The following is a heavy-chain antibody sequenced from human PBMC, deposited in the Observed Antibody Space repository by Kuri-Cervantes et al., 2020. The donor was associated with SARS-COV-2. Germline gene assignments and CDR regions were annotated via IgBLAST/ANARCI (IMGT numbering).Heavy chain of an antibody. V-gene: IGHV3-30-3*01. Sequence: LSLTCAASGFTFSSYAMHWVRQAPGKGLEWVAVISYDGSNKYYADSVRGRFTISRADAQNSLYLQMNSLRAEDTAVYFCVRVRYSYGYALDFWGRGTLVTVSS. J-gene: IGHJ4*02. D-gene: IGHD5-18*01. CDR3: VRVRYSYGYALDF. CDR2: ISYDGSNK. CDR1: GFTFSSYA.